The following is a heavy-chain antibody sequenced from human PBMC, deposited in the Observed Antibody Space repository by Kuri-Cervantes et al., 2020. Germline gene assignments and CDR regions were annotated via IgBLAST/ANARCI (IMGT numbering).Heavy chain of an antibody. V-gene: IGHV3-21*01. Sequence: GGSLRLSCAASGFTFSSYSMNWVRQAPGKGLEWVSSISSSSIYIYYADSVKGRFTISRDNSKNTLYLQMNSLRAEDTAVYYCARGAGRYCSGGSCYYFDYWGQGTLVTVSS. D-gene: IGHD2-15*01. CDR2: ISSSSIYI. CDR1: GFTFSSYS. J-gene: IGHJ4*02. CDR3: ARGAGRYCSGGSCYYFDY.